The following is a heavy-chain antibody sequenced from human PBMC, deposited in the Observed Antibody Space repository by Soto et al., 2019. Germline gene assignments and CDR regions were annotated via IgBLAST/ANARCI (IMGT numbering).Heavy chain of an antibody. J-gene: IGHJ4*02. CDR2: IKQDGREK. Sequence: EVQLVESGGGLVQPGGSLRLSCTASGFTFNSYWMSWVRQAPGRGLEWVANIKQDGREKYFVDSVKGRFTISRDNAKNSLSLLMNSLRAEDTAVYYCAREGITAGADYWGQGTLVIVSS. CDR3: AREGITAGADY. D-gene: IGHD6-13*01. CDR1: GFTFNSYW. V-gene: IGHV3-7*01.